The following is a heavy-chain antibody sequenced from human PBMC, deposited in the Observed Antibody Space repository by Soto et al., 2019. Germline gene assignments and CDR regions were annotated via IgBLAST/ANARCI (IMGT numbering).Heavy chain of an antibody. D-gene: IGHD4-4*01. J-gene: IGHJ6*02. CDR1: GGAFSKYA. V-gene: IGHV1-69*12. CDR3: ARDRGFMTTPCYYHDMDV. CDR2: IIPMFRTS. Sequence: QVQLVQSGAEVKKPGSSVKVSCKTSGGAFSKYAITWVRQAPGQGLEWMGGIIPMFRTSDYAQKFQGRVTITADESTNTVDMEVGSLIPDDTAVYYCARDRGFMTTPCYYHDMDVWGQGTTVTVSS.